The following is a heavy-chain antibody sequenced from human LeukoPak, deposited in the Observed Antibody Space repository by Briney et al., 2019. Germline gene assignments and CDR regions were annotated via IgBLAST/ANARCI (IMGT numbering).Heavy chain of an antibody. V-gene: IGHV3-23*01. CDR1: GFTLSTYA. J-gene: IGHJ6*03. Sequence: GGSLRLSCAASGFTLSTYAMSWVRQTPGKGLEWVAATSSSDAGTYHADSVRGRFTISRDNSKNTLYLQMNSLRAEDTAVYYCAKTQKGYCSGGSCYSRYYYYMDVWGKGTTVTVSS. D-gene: IGHD2-15*01. CDR2: TSSSDAGT. CDR3: AKTQKGYCSGGSCYSRYYYYMDV.